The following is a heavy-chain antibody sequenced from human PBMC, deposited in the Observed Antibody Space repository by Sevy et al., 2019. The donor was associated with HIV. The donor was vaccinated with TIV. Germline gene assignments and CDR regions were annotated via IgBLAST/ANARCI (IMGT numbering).Heavy chain of an antibody. CDR3: CTFKEVG. D-gene: IGHD1-26*01. CDR2: IKQDGSQK. CDR1: GFTFSNYW. Sequence: GGSLRLSCAASGFTFSNYWMSWVRQAPGKGLEWVANIKQDGSQKYYVDSVKGRFTISRDNAKNSLFLQMNSLRAEDTAVYYCCTFKEVGRGQGTLVTVSS. J-gene: IGHJ4*02. V-gene: IGHV3-7*01.